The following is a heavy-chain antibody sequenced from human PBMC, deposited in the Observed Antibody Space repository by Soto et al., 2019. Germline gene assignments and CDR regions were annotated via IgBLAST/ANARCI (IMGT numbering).Heavy chain of an antibody. CDR2: ISSSSSTI. J-gene: IGHJ6*02. CDR1: GFTFSSYS. V-gene: IGHV3-48*01. Sequence: GGSLRFSCAASGFTFSSYSMNWVRQAPGKGLEWVSYISSSSSTIYYADSVKGRFTISRDNAKNSLYLQMNSLRAEDTAVYYCASTSQRFGELFDWQEGGYYRYYYYYGMDVWGQGTTVTVSS. D-gene: IGHD3-10*01. CDR3: ASTSQRFGELFDWQEGGYYRYYYYYGMDV.